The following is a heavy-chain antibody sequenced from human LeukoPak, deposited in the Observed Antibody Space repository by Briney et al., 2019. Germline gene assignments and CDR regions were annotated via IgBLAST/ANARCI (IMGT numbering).Heavy chain of an antibody. J-gene: IGHJ4*02. CDR3: AKDWGVSLPEYYFDY. CDR1: AFTFSSYG. Sequence: PGRSLRLSCAASAFTFSSYGIHCVRQAPGNGLGWVAVISYDGSNKYYADSVKGRFTISRDNSKTTLYLQMNSLRAEDTAVYYCAKDWGVSLPEYYFDYWGQGTLVTVSS. V-gene: IGHV3-30*18. D-gene: IGHD3-16*01. CDR2: ISYDGSNK.